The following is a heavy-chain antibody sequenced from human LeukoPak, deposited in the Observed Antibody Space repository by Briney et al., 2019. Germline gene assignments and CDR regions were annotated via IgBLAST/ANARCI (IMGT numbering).Heavy chain of an antibody. CDR1: GGSISNYY. J-gene: IGHJ4*02. CDR2: IYYSGST. V-gene: IGHV4-59*12. CDR3: ASGYDYVWGSPY. D-gene: IGHD3-16*01. Sequence: SETLSLTCTVSGGSISNYYWSWIRQPPGKGLEWIGYIYYSGSTNYNPSLKSRVTISRDTSKNQFSLKLSSVTAADTAVYYCASGYDYVWGSPYWGQGTLVTVSS.